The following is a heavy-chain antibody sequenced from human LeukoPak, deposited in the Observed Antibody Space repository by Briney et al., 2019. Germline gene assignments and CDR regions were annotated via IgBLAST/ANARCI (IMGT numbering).Heavy chain of an antibody. Sequence: SETLSLTCAVYGGSFSGYYWSWIRQSPGKGLEWIGRIYTSGSTNYNPSLKSRVTMSVDTSKNQFSLKLSSVTAADTAVYYCARGVFDSSGYYYVIPPPSYAFDIWGQGTMVTVSS. CDR2: IYTSGST. CDR1: GGSFSGYY. CDR3: ARGVFDSSGYYYVIPPPSYAFDI. D-gene: IGHD3-22*01. V-gene: IGHV4-59*10. J-gene: IGHJ3*02.